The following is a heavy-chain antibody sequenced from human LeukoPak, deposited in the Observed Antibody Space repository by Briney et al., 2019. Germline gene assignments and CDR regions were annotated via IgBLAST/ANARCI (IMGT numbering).Heavy chain of an antibody. J-gene: IGHJ5*02. V-gene: IGHV4-34*01. Sequence: PSETLSLTCAVYGGSFSDYYWSWIRQPPGKGLEWIGEINQIGSTNYNPSLKSRVTISVDTSKNQFSLKLRSVTAADTAVYYCARGGRWLQFAHWGQGTLVTVSS. CDR1: GGSFSDYY. CDR2: INQIGST. D-gene: IGHD5-24*01. CDR3: ARGGRWLQFAH.